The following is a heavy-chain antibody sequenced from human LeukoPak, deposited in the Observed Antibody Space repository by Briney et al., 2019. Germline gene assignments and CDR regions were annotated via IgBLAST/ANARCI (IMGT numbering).Heavy chain of an antibody. J-gene: IGHJ4*02. CDR1: GGSISSYY. Sequence: SETLSLTCTVSGGSISSYYWSWIRQPPGKGLEWIGYIYYSGSTNYNPSLKSRVTISVDTSKNQFSLKLSSVTAADTAVYYCARNVQWLYLFDYWGQGTLVTVSS. D-gene: IGHD6-19*01. V-gene: IGHV4-59*01. CDR3: ARNVQWLYLFDY. CDR2: IYYSGST.